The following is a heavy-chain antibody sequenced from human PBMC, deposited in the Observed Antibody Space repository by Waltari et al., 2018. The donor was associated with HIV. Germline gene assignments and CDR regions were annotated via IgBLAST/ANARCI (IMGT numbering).Heavy chain of an antibody. Sequence: QVHLQASGPGLVKPSETLSLTCSVSGASINTNNYYWGWIRQPPAEGLEWVASLDYTGSTDYSPALKSRLTMSVDTSKTQFTLKLSSVTAADTAVYYCAALSRRQHLEYYFDTWGQGTLVIVSS. CDR1: GASINTNNYY. V-gene: IGHV4-39*01. J-gene: IGHJ4*02. CDR2: LDYTGST. D-gene: IGHD3-3*01. CDR3: AALSRRQHLEYYFDT.